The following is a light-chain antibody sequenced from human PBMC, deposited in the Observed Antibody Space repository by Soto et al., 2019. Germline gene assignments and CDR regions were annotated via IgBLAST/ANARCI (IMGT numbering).Light chain of an antibody. J-gene: IGLJ2*01. V-gene: IGLV1-47*01. CDR1: SSNIGSNY. CDR2: RNN. Sequence: QSVLTQPPSASGTPGQRVTISCSGSSSNIGSNYVYWYQQLPGKAPKLLIYRNNQRPSGVPDRFSGSKSGTSASLAISGLRSEDEADYYCAAWDDSLSAVVFGGGTKLTVL. CDR3: AAWDDSLSAVV.